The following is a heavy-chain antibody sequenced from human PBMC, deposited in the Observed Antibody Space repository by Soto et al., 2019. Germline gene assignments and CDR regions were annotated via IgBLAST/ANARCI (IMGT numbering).Heavy chain of an antibody. CDR2: FDPEDGET. J-gene: IGHJ3*02. V-gene: IGHV1-24*01. D-gene: IGHD3-16*02. Sequence: ASVKVSCKVSGYTLTELSMHWVRQAPGKGLEWMGGFDPEDGETIYAQKFQGRVTMTEDTSTDTAYMELSSLRSEDTAVYYCAAFQSSPDAFVIWTQGIMVTLSS. CDR1: GYTLTELS. CDR3: AAFQSSPDAFVI.